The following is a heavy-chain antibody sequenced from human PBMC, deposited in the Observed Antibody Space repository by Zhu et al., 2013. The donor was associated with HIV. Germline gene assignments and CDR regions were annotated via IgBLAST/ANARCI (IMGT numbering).Heavy chain of an antibody. V-gene: IGHV1-2*02. J-gene: IGHJ6*02. Sequence: QVQLVQSAAELKKPGASVTVSCKASGYTFSDYYMHWVRQAPGQGLEWMGWINPNSGGTNYAQKFQGRVTMTRDTSISTAYMELSRLRSDDTAVYYCARDPILRVATTPMDVWGQGTTVTVSS. CDR2: INPNSGGT. CDR1: GYTFSDYY. D-gene: IGHD5-12*01. CDR3: ARDPILRVATTPMDV.